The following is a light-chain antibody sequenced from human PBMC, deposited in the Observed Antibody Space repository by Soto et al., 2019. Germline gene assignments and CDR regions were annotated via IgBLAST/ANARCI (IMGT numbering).Light chain of an antibody. V-gene: IGLV2-14*01. CDR1: STDVGGYNY. J-gene: IGLJ1*01. Sequence: QSVLAPPSSVSGSPGQSITISCTGTSTDVGGYNYVSWYQHHPGKGPKLIIYEVSNRPSGVSDRFSGSKSGNKASLIISNLEVEDEFDYYCGSYTSTDTPFVFGAGTKVTVL. CDR2: EVS. CDR3: GSYTSTDTPFV.